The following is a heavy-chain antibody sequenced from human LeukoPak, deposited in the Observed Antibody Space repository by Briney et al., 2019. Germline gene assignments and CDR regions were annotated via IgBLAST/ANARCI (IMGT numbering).Heavy chain of an antibody. CDR2: ISGSGGAT. J-gene: IGHJ4*02. CDR1: GFTFSSYA. V-gene: IGHV3-23*01. D-gene: IGHD3-22*01. CDR3: AKAQSYYYDTSGYYCYFDY. Sequence: GGSLRLSCAASGFTFSSYAMSWVRQAPGKGLEWDSGISGSGGATYHADSVKGRFTISRDSAKNTLHLQMNSLRAEDTAIYYCAKAQSYYYDTSGYYCYFDYWGQGTLVTVSS.